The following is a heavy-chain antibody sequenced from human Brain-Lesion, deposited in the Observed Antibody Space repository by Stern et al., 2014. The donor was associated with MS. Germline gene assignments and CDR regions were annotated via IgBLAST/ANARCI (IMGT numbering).Heavy chain of an antibody. CDR2: IYWGGAK. V-gene: IGHV2-5*02. J-gene: IGHJ4*02. CDR1: GFSLTITGEA. D-gene: IGHD2-8*01. CDR3: ARRGSPNHGGYYFDY. Sequence: QVTLRESGPTLVRPTQTLTLTCTFSGFSLTITGEAVAWIRQPPGKALEWLSPIYWGGAKVASPSLKSRLTVTKDTSKPQVVLTMTNMDPVDAGTYYCARRGSPNHGGYYFDYWGQGTLVTVSS.